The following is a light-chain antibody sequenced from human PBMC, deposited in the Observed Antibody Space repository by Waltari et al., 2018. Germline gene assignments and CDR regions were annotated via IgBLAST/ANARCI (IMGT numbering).Light chain of an antibody. CDR3: NSYKSDSSGV. V-gene: IGLV2-14*03. J-gene: IGLJ3*02. Sequence: QPALTQPASVSGPPGQSITISCTGTSSDIGRYNYVSWYQQHPGKAPKLLIYDVNNRPSGVSDRFSGSKSANTASLTISGLRAEDEADYYYNSYKSDSSGVFGGGTRLTVL. CDR1: SSDIGRYNY. CDR2: DVN.